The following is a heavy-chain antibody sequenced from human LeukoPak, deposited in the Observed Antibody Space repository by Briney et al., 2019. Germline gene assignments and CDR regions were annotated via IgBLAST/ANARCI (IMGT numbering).Heavy chain of an antibody. V-gene: IGHV3-9*03. CDR1: GFTFDDYA. CDR3: AKDPGAVAGDGGNYFDY. CDR2: NSWNSGSI. Sequence: GGSLRLYCAASGFTFDDYAMHWVRQAPGKGLEWVSGNSWNSGSIGYADSVKGRFTISRDNAKNSLYLQMNSLRAEDMALYYCAKDPGAVAGDGGNYFDYWGQGTLVTVSS. D-gene: IGHD6-19*01. J-gene: IGHJ4*02.